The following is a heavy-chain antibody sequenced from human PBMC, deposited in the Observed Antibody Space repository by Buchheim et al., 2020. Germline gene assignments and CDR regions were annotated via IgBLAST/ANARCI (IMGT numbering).Heavy chain of an antibody. J-gene: IGHJ5*02. V-gene: IGHV1-69*01. CDR1: RGTFTTYA. CDR3: ARSTVGAPNWFDP. CDR2: IIPIYGTT. Sequence: QVQLVQSGAEVKKPGSSVKVSCKASRGTFTTYAITWVRQAPGQGLEWMGGIIPIYGTTNYAQNFRGRVTITADASTSTAYMELSSLRSEDTAVYYCARSTVGAPNWFDPWGQGTL. D-gene: IGHD1-26*01.